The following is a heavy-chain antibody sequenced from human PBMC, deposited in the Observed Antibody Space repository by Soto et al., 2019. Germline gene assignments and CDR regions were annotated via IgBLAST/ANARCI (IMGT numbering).Heavy chain of an antibody. V-gene: IGHV3-11*06. CDR1: GLTFSDFY. CDR3: VRNYDTCCYSSFDF. J-gene: IGHJ4*02. Sequence: GGSLRLSCAASGLTFSDFYRSWIRQAPGKGLEWLSYISSSDGGSYTKYADSVKGRFTISRDSARNSLYLQMNSLRAEDTAVYFRVRNYDTCCYSSFDFWGQGTVVTVSS. CDR2: ISSSDGGSYT. D-gene: IGHD3-22*01.